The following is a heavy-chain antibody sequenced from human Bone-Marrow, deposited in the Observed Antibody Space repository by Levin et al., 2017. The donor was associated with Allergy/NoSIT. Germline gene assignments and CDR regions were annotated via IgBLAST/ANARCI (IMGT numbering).Heavy chain of an antibody. Sequence: GESLKISCTASGFTLINYAMSWVRQAPGKGLEWVSAITGTGRITYYTDSVKGRFTISRDNSKNTLYLQMNSLRDDDTAIYYCARGGEATFMDVWGQGTTVTVSS. J-gene: IGHJ6*02. V-gene: IGHV3-23*01. CDR1: GFTLINYA. CDR3: ARGGEATFMDV. D-gene: IGHD3-16*01. CDR2: ITGTGRIT.